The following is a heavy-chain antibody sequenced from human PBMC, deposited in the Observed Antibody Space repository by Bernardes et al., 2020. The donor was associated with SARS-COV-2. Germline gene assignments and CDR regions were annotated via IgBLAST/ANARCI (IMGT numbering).Heavy chain of an antibody. CDR2: IYSSGTT. CDR3: ARDDNDYQGAYFEP. V-gene: IGHV4-61*03. D-gene: IGHD4-17*01. CDR1: GGFVTSVSAY. J-gene: IGHJ4*02. Sequence: SESLSLTCTVFGGFVTSVSAYWNWLLQPPVRGLDWIGNIYSSGTTNFNPSLKSRFPISLDTSTNHFSLKLSSVTPADTAVYYCARDDNDYQGAYFEPWGQGTLVTVSS.